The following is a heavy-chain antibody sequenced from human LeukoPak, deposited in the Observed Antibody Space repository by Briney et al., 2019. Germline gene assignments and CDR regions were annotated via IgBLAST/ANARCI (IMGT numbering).Heavy chain of an antibody. Sequence: GESLKISCKGSGYSFTSYWIGWVRQMPGKGLEWMGIIYPGDSDTRYSPSLQGQVTISADKSISTAYLQWSSLKASDTAMYYCARRGLGYSYGYGGDWFDPWGQGTLVTVSS. J-gene: IGHJ5*02. D-gene: IGHD5-18*01. CDR3: ARRGLGYSYGYGGDWFDP. V-gene: IGHV5-51*01. CDR2: IYPGDSDT. CDR1: GYSFTSYW.